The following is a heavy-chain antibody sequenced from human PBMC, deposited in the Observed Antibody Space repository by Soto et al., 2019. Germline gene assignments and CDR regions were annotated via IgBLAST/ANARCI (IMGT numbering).Heavy chain of an antibody. J-gene: IGHJ4*02. CDR3: ARDSSGYLSDY. V-gene: IGHV3-33*01. CDR1: GFTFSSYG. CDR2: IWYDGSNK. Sequence: QVQLVESGGGVVQPGRSLRLSCPASGFTFSSYGMHWVRQAPGKGLEWVAVIWYDGSNKYYADSVKGRFTISRDNSKNTLYLQMNSLRAEDTAVYYCARDSSGYLSDYWGQGTLVTVSS. D-gene: IGHD6-19*01.